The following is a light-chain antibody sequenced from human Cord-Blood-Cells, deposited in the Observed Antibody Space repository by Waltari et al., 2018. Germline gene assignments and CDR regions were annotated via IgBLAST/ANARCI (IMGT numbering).Light chain of an antibody. Sequence: DIQMTQSPSSLSASVGDRVTITCQASQDISNYLNWYQQKPGKAPKLLIYDASNLETGVPSRFSGIGTGTDFTFTISSLPPEDIATYYCQPYDNLPPFTFGPGTKVDIK. CDR2: DAS. V-gene: IGKV1-33*01. J-gene: IGKJ3*01. CDR1: QDISNY. CDR3: QPYDNLPPFT.